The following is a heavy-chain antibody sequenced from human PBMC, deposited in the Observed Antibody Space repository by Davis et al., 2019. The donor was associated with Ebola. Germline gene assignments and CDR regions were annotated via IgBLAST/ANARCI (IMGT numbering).Heavy chain of an antibody. V-gene: IGHV4-59*01. CDR2: IFSSGTT. CDR1: GGSISGFY. CDR3: TRSGSYRLNFDF. Sequence: SKTLSLTCTPSGGSISGFYWSWVRQPPGKGLEWLGYIFSSGTTNYNPSLKSRVTMSVDTSKNLFSLRLSSVTAADTAVYYCTRSGSYRLNFDFWGQGTLVTVSS. J-gene: IGHJ4*02. D-gene: IGHD1-26*01.